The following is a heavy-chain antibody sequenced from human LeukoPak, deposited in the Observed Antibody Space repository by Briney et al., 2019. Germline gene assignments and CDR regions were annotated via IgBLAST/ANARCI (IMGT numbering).Heavy chain of an antibody. CDR3: ARGGPLTYPPVFDY. Sequence: PSETLSLTCTVSGGSIRSYYWSWIRQPPGKGLEWIGYIYYSGSTNYNPSLKSRVTISVDTSKNQFSLKLSSVTAADTAVYYCARGGPLTYPPVFDYWGQGTLVTVSS. J-gene: IGHJ4*02. CDR1: GGSIRSYY. V-gene: IGHV4-59*08. CDR2: IYYSGST. D-gene: IGHD3-16*01.